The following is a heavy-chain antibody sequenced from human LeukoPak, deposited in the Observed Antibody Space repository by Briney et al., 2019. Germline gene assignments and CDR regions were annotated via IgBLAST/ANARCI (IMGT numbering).Heavy chain of an antibody. D-gene: IGHD3-10*01. CDR2: LSGTGGGT. CDR3: AKDRTPYSRSGGYYLGAFDI. Sequence: GGSLRLSCAASGFSFDNYAMTWVRQAPGKGLEWVSSLSGTGGGTWYAGSVKGRFTISRDNSKNTVYLQMNSLRVEDTATYYCAKDRTPYSRSGGYYLGAFDIWGHGTLLTVSS. V-gene: IGHV3-23*01. CDR1: GFSFDNYA. J-gene: IGHJ3*02.